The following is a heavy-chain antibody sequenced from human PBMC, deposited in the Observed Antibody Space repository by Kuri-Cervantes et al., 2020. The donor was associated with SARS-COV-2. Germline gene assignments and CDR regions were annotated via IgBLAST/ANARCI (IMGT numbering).Heavy chain of an antibody. Sequence: GGSLRLSCAASGFTFSDHYMDWVRQAPGKGLEWVGRTRNKANSYTTEYAASVKGRFTISRDDSKNSLYLQMNSLRAEDTAVYYCARDAYPRTGYYGMDVWGQGTTVPVSS. J-gene: IGHJ6*02. V-gene: IGHV3-72*01. CDR2: TRNKANSYTT. D-gene: IGHD1-1*01. CDR3: ARDAYPRTGYYGMDV. CDR1: GFTFSDHY.